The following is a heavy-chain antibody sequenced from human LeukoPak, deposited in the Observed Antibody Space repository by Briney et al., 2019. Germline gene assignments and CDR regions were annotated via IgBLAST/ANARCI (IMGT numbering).Heavy chain of an antibody. V-gene: IGHV3-23*01. D-gene: IGHD6-6*01. J-gene: IGHJ2*01. CDR1: GFTFSSYA. CDR2: IKGSGDST. Sequence: GGSLRLSCAASGFTFSSYAMSWVRQAPGKGLEWVSGIKGSGDSTYYASSVKGRFSISRDNSKNTLYLQMNNLRAEDTAVYSCAKYPSSSIWYFDLWGRGTLVTVSS. CDR3: AKYPSSSIWYFDL.